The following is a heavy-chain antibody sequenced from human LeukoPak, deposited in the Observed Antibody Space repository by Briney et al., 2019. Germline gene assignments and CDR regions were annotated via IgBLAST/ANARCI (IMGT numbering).Heavy chain of an antibody. V-gene: IGHV3-9*01. CDR2: ISWNSGSI. J-gene: IGHJ5*02. Sequence: GGSLRLSCAASGFTFDDYAMHWVRQAPGKGLEWVSGISWNSGSIGYADSVKGRFTISRDNAKNSLYLQMNSLRAEDTALYYCAKDYPFWFDPWGQGTLVTVSS. CDR1: GFTFDDYA. CDR3: AKDYPFWFDP.